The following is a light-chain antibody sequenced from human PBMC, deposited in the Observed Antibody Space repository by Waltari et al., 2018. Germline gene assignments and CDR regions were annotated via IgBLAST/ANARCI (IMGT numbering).Light chain of an antibody. CDR2: SNN. J-gene: IGLJ3*02. V-gene: IGLV1-44*01. Sequence: QSVLTQPPSASGTPGQRVTISCSGSSSNIGSNTVTWYQQLPGTAPKLLIYSNNQRPSGVPDRSSGSKSGTSASLAISGLQSEDEADYYCAAWDDSLNGPVFGGGTKLTVL. CDR1: SSNIGSNT. CDR3: AAWDDSLNGPV.